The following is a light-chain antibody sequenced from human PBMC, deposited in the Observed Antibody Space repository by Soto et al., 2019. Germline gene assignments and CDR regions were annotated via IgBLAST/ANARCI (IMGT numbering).Light chain of an antibody. Sequence: EIVLTQSPGTLSLSPGERATLSCRASQSVGSAYLAWYQHKPGQAPRLLIYGASSRATGIPDRTSGSGSGTEFTLTISRLEHEDFAVYYCQQYGSSRWTFGQGTKVEAK. CDR2: GAS. CDR3: QQYGSSRWT. J-gene: IGKJ1*01. V-gene: IGKV3-20*01. CDR1: QSVGSAY.